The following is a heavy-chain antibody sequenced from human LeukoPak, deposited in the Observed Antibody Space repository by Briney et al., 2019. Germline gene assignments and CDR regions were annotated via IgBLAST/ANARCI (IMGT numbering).Heavy chain of an antibody. J-gene: IGHJ4*02. V-gene: IGHV4-38-2*01. D-gene: IGHD6-19*01. Sequence: PGGSLRLSCAASGFTFSSYRMNWVRQAPGKGLEWIGSIYHSGSTYYNPSLKSRVTISVDTSKNQFSLKLSSVTAADTAVYYCASEPTHDSSGWYENYWGQGTLVTVSS. CDR3: ASEPTHDSSGWYENY. CDR1: GFTFSSYR. CDR2: IYHSGST.